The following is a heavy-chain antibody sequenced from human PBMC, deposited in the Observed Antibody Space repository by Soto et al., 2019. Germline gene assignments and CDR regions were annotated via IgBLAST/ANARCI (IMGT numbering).Heavy chain of an antibody. CDR3: ARDSSSWDFDY. V-gene: IGHV3-21*01. Sequence: GESLKISCAASGFTFSSYSMNWVRQAPGKGLEWVSSISSSSSYIYYADSVKGRFTISRDNAKNSLYLQMNSLRAEDTAVYYCARDSSSWDFDYWGQGTLVTVSS. D-gene: IGHD6-13*01. CDR1: GFTFSSYS. J-gene: IGHJ4*02. CDR2: ISSSSSYI.